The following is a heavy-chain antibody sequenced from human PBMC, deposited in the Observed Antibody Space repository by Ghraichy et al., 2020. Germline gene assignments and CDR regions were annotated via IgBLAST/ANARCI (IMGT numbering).Heavy chain of an antibody. Sequence: SETLSLTCAVYGGSFSGYYWSWIRQPPGKGLEWIGEINHSGSTNYNPSLKSRVTISVDTSKNQFSLKLSSVTAADTAVYYCARGCRVDYVWGSYRSAFDYWGQGTLVTVSS. V-gene: IGHV4-34*01. CDR2: INHSGST. J-gene: IGHJ4*02. CDR3: ARGCRVDYVWGSYRSAFDY. CDR1: GGSFSGYY. D-gene: IGHD3-16*02.